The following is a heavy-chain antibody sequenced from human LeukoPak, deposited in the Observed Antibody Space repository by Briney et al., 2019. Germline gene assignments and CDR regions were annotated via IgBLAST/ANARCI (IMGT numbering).Heavy chain of an antibody. Sequence: GASVKVSCKASGGTFSSYAISWVRQAPGQGLEWMGRIIPILGIANYAQKFQGRVTITADKSTSTAYMELSSLRSEDTAVYYCARAHSYYGSGSHFDYWGQGTLVTVSS. CDR2: IIPILGIA. CDR1: GGTFSSYA. J-gene: IGHJ4*02. CDR3: ARAHSYYGSGSHFDY. V-gene: IGHV1-69*04. D-gene: IGHD3-10*01.